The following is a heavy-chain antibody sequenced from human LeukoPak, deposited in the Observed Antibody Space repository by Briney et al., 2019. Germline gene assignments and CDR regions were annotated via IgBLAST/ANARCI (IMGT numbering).Heavy chain of an antibody. CDR2: ISGSGDST. V-gene: IGHV3-23*01. CDR3: AKDSQTYYYDSSGYDY. D-gene: IGHD3-22*01. J-gene: IGHJ4*02. Sequence: GGSLRLSCAASGFTFSSYATSWVRQAPGKGLEWVSAISGSGDSTYAVSVKGRFTISRDYSKNTLYLQMNSLRAEDTAVYYCAKDSQTYYYDSSGYDYWGQGTLVTVSS. CDR1: GFTFSSYA.